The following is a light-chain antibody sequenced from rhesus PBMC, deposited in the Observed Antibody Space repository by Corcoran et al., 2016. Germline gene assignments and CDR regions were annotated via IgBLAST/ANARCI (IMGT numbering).Light chain of an antibody. CDR2: KAS. CDR1: ENVLNY. Sequence: DIQMTQSPSSLSASVGDRVTITCRASENVLNYLNWYQQTPGKAPNLLIYKASTLHSGVTSRFSGSGSGPSYTFTISRLQPEGVATKCYQHEYSTPLTFGGGTKVEIK. J-gene: IGKJ4*01. V-gene: IGKV1-74*01. CDR3: QHEYSTPLT.